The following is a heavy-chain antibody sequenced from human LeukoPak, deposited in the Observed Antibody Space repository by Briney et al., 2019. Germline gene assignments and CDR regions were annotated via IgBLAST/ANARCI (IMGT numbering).Heavy chain of an antibody. CDR2: IYTSGST. J-gene: IGHJ4*02. Sequence: SETLSLTCTVSGGSISSYYWSWIRQPPGKGLEWIGYIYTSGSTNYNPSLKSRVTISVDTSKNQFSLKLSSVTAADTAVYYCARTDSGSIYFDYWGREPWSPSPQ. CDR1: GGSISSYY. CDR3: ARTDSGSIYFDY. D-gene: IGHD1-26*01. V-gene: IGHV4-4*09.